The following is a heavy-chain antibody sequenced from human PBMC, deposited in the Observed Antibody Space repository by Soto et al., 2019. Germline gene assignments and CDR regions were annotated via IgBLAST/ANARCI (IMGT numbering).Heavy chain of an antibody. CDR3: AADATAWQQMVPSDY. J-gene: IGHJ4*02. CDR2: IAVGSGYT. CDR1: GFTFTSSA. V-gene: IGHV1-58*01. D-gene: IGHD2-8*01. Sequence: QMQLEQSGPEVKKPGTSVKVSCKASGFTFTSSAFQWVRQARGQRLEWIGWIAVGSGYTNYAQRFQDRVTLTRDMSTATTYMELSRLTSEDTAFYYCAADATAWQQMVPSDYWGQGTLVTVSS.